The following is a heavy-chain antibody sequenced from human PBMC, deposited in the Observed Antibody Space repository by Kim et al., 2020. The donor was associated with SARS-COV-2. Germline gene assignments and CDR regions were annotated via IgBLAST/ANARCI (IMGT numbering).Heavy chain of an antibody. CDR3: AKDGELSGSYLDY. J-gene: IGHJ4*02. V-gene: IGHV3-30*10. D-gene: IGHD3-10*01. Sequence: HYTGAVEGRFTISRDLSKSTLYLQMNNVRDEDTAVYYCAKDGELSGSYLDYWGQGTLVTVSS.